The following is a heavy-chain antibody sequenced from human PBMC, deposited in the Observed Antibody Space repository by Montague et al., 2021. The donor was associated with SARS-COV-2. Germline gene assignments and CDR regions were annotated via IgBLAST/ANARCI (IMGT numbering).Heavy chain of an antibody. CDR2: TYYRSMWKS. CDR1: GDSVSSNSAT. V-gene: IGHV6-1*01. J-gene: IGHJ4*02. D-gene: IGHD6-13*01. CDR3: VRGIEAAGSYDY. Sequence: CAISGDSVSSNSATWNWIRQSPSRGLEWLGRTYYRSMWKSDYARSVKSRIAINPDTSKNQFSLQLSSVTPEDTALYYSVRGIEAAGSYDYWGQGTLVTVSS.